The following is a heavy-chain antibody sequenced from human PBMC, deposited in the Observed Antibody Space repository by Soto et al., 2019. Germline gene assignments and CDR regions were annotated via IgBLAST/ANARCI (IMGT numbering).Heavy chain of an antibody. CDR2: IYYSGST. Sequence: ETLSLPCTVSGGSISSSSYYWGWIRQPPGKGLEWIGSIYYSGSTYYNPSLKSQVTISVDTSKNQFSLKLSSVTAADTAVYYCARRGDYISALYDPSSNNWFDPWGQGTLVTVSS. D-gene: IGHD5-12*01. CDR1: GGSISSSSYY. V-gene: IGHV4-39*01. J-gene: IGHJ5*02. CDR3: ARRGDYISALYDPSSNNWFDP.